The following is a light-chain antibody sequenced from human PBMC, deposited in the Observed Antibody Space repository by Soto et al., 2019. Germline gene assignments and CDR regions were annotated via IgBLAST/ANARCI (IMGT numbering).Light chain of an antibody. V-gene: IGKV1-5*03. CDR2: KAS. CDR3: QHYNSYSEA. Sequence: EIPMTQSASSLAGCVGDRVNIXCRASQTVCTWFDWYQQRTGEAPKHLIYKASTLKSGVPPRFSGSGSATEFTRTISSLQPDDFATYYGQHYNSYSEAFGQGTKVDIK. CDR1: QTVCTW. J-gene: IGKJ1*01.